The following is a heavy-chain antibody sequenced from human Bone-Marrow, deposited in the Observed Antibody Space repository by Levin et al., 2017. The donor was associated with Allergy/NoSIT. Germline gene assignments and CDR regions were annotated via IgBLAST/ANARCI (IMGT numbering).Heavy chain of an antibody. CDR2: ISGSGGTT. V-gene: IGHV3-23*01. D-gene: IGHD5-12*01. Sequence: PGGSLRLSCAASGFTFSSYAMTWVRQAPGKGLEWVSSISGSGGTTYDADSVKGRFTISRDNSKNTLYLQINSLRAEDAAVYYCAKHNEWDTGYGILDYWGQGTLVTVSS. J-gene: IGHJ4*02. CDR1: GFTFSSYA. CDR3: AKHNEWDTGYGILDY.